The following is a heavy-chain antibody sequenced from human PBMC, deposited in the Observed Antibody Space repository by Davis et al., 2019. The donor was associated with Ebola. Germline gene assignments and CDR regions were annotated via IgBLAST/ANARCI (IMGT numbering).Heavy chain of an antibody. D-gene: IGHD3-22*01. J-gene: IGHJ2*01. CDR2: IYYSGST. CDR1: GYSIRSGYY. CDR3: ARSGYYYGSLDL. Sequence: PSETLSLTCAVSGYSIRSGYYWGWIRQPPGKGLEWLGNIYYSGSTYFNPSLKSRVTISVDTSKNQFSLKLSSVTAADPAVYYCARSGYYYGSLDLWGRGTLVTVSS. V-gene: IGHV4-38-2*01.